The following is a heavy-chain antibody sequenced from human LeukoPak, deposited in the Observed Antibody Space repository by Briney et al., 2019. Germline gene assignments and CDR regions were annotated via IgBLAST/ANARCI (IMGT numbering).Heavy chain of an antibody. CDR1: GYTFTGYY. D-gene: IGHD2-2*02. J-gene: IGHJ5*02. V-gene: IGHV1-2*02. Sequence: ASVKVSCKASGYTFTGYYMHWVRQAPGQGLEWMGWINPSSGGTNYAQKFQGRVTMTRDTSISTAYMELSRLRSDDTAVYYCARGGVQVVPAAIHWFDPWGQGTLVTVSS. CDR3: ARGGVQVVPAAIHWFDP. CDR2: INPSSGGT.